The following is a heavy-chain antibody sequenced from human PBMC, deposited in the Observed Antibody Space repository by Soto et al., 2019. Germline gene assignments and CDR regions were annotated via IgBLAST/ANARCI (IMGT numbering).Heavy chain of an antibody. CDR2: IYYSGST. Sequence: PSETLSLTCTVSGGSIRSYDWSGIRQPPGKGLEWIGYIYYSGSTNYNPSLKSRVTISVDTSKNQFSLKLSSVTAADTAVYYCARSKFSGVVTYYYYYCLDDSRQGTTVTLSS. J-gene: IGHJ6*01. CDR1: GGSIRSYD. V-gene: IGHV4-59*01. CDR3: ARSKFSGVVTYYYYYCLDD. D-gene: IGHD3-3*01.